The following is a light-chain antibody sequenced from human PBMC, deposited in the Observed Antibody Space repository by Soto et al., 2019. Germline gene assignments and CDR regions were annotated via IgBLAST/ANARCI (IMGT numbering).Light chain of an antibody. V-gene: IGKV1-39*01. CDR1: QSISTY. J-gene: IGKJ4*01. CDR2: SAS. CDR3: QQSFNALT. Sequence: DIEMTQSPSSLSASVGDRVTITCRASQSISTYVSWYQHRPGKAPKLLIYSASTVQSGVPPRFSGSGTGTDFTITISSLQPEDFATYYCQQSFNALTFGGGTKVEIE.